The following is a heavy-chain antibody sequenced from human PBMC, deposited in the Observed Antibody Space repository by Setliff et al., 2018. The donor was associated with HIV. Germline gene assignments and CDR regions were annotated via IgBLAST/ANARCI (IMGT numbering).Heavy chain of an antibody. Sequence: SETLSLTCAVYGGSLSGYHWSWIRQSPEKGLEWIGEINHSGSTNYNPSLKSRVTMSVDTSKNQFSLKLSSVTAADTAVSYCARGGGYDRSGYYPFDYWGQGTPVTVSS. D-gene: IGHD3-22*01. CDR1: GGSLSGYH. CDR3: ARGGGYDRSGYYPFDY. J-gene: IGHJ4*02. V-gene: IGHV4-34*01. CDR2: INHSGST.